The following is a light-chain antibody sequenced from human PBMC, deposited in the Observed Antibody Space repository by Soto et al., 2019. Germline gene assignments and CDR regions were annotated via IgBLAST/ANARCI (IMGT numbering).Light chain of an antibody. CDR1: SSDVGGYNY. CDR2: EVS. V-gene: IGLV2-14*01. J-gene: IGLJ2*01. Sequence: QSVLTQPASVSGSPGQSITISCTATSSDVGGYNYVSWYQQHPGKAPKLMIYEVSNRPSGVSKRFSGSKSGNTASLTISGLQAEDEADYYCSSYTSSSTPYVVFGGGTKVTVL. CDR3: SSYTSSSTPYVV.